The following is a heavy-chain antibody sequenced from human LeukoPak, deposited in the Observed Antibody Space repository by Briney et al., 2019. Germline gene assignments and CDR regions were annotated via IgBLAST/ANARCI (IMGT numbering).Heavy chain of an antibody. CDR2: IYYSGST. CDR1: GGSISNSY. Sequence: PSETLSLTCTVSGGSISNSYWSWIRQPPGKGLEWIGYIYYSGSTNYNPSLKSRVTISVDASKNQFSLKLSSVTAADTAVYYCARVGYSYGLYWYFDLWGRGTLVTVSS. J-gene: IGHJ2*01. CDR3: ARVGYSYGLYWYFDL. V-gene: IGHV4-59*01. D-gene: IGHD5-18*01.